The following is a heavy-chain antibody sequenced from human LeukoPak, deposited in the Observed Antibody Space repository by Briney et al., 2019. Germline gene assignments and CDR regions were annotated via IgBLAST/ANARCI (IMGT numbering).Heavy chain of an antibody. J-gene: IGHJ4*02. V-gene: IGHV3-30-3*01. D-gene: IGHD2-2*01. Sequence: GGSLRLSCAASGFTFSSYAVHWVRQAPGKGLEWVAVISYDGSNKYYADSVKGRFTISRDNSKNTLYLQMNSLRAEDTAVYYCASSINGGLDYWGQGTLVTVSS. CDR1: GFTFSSYA. CDR3: ASSINGGLDY. CDR2: ISYDGSNK.